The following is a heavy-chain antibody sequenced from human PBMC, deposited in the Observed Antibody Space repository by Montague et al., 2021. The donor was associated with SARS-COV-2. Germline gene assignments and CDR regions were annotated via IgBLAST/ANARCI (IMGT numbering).Heavy chain of an antibody. CDR2: VNQSGRTT. J-gene: IGHJ4*02. V-gene: IGHV4-34*01. D-gene: IGHD3-9*01. CDR3: ARVPLHFDGFDY. Sequence: SETLSLTCAVYGGSLTNYYWTWVRQPPGNGLEWVGEVNQSGRTTHYNPSLRSRVTISVDRSNNQVSLTLESVTAADTAVYYCARVPLHFDGFDYWGQGSLVTVSS. CDR1: GGSLTNYY.